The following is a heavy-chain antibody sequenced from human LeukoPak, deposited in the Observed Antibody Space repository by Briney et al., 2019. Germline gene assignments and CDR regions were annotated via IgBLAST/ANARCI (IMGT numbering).Heavy chain of an antibody. J-gene: IGHJ5*02. Sequence: GGSLRLSCAASGFTFSDSAIHWVRQASGKGLEWVVHIRGKGLSNLPAYAASVTDRFTISRDDQESTAYLQMNSLRAEDTAVYYCTVPQSGGNWFDPWGPGTQVTVSS. V-gene: IGHV3-73*01. CDR2: IRGKGLSNLP. CDR3: TVPQSGGNWFDP. D-gene: IGHD3-16*01. CDR1: GFTFSDSA.